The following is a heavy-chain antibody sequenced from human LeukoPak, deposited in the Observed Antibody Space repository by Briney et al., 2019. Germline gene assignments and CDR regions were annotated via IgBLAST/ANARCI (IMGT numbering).Heavy chain of an antibody. Sequence: SETLSLTCTVSGGSISSSSYYWGWIRQPPGKGLEWIGYIYYSGSTYYNSSLKSRVTISVDTSKNQFSLKLSSVTAADTAVYYCARLRVKDYDFWSDYPDYWGQGTLVTVSS. CDR3: ARLRVKDYDFWSDYPDY. D-gene: IGHD3-3*01. V-gene: IGHV4-39*07. J-gene: IGHJ4*02. CDR1: GGSISSSSYY. CDR2: IYYSGST.